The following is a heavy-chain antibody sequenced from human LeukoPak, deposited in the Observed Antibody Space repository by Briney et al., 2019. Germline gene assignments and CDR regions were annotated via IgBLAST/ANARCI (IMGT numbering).Heavy chain of an antibody. Sequence: GRSLRLSCAASGFTFSSYAMHWVRQAPGKGLEWVAVISYDGSNKYYADSVKGRFTISRDNSKNTLYLQMNSLRAEDTAVYYCARDLGGYSYGPPGDYWGQGTLVTVSS. CDR1: GFTFSSYA. CDR3: ARDLGGYSYGPPGDY. CDR2: ISYDGSNK. J-gene: IGHJ4*02. D-gene: IGHD5-18*01. V-gene: IGHV3-30-3*01.